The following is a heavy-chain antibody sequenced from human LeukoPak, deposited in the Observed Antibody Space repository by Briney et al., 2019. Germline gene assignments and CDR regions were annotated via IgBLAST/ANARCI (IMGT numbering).Heavy chain of an antibody. CDR2: INHSGST. CDR3: ESMDIVVVPAAPDFDY. CDR1: GGSFSGYY. D-gene: IGHD2-2*03. Sequence: SETLSLTCAVYGGSFSGYYWSWIRQPPGKGLEWIGEINHSGSTNYNPSLKSRVTISVDTSKNQFSLKLSSVTAADTAVYYCESMDIVVVPAAPDFDYWGQGTLVTVSS. V-gene: IGHV4-34*01. J-gene: IGHJ4*02.